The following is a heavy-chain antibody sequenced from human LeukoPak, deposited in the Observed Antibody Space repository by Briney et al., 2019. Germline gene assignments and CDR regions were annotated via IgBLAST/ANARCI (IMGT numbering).Heavy chain of an antibody. CDR3: ARGGYSSGWYLKNAFDI. V-gene: IGHV4-34*01. Sequence: PSETLSLTCTVSGGSISGYYWSWIRQPPGKGLEWIGEINHSGSTNYNPSLKSRVTISVDTSKNQFSLKLSSVTAADTAVYYCARGGYSSGWYLKNAFDIWGQGTVVTVSS. D-gene: IGHD6-19*01. CDR1: GGSISGYY. CDR2: INHSGST. J-gene: IGHJ3*02.